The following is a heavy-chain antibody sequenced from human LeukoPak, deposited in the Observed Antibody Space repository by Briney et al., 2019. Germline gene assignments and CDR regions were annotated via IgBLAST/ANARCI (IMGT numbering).Heavy chain of an antibody. CDR1: GFTFSHYY. CDR2: ISSSGSNI. CDR3: ARDQALAGRFDY. V-gene: IGHV3-11*04. Sequence: GGSLRLSCAASGFTFSHYYMSCLRQAPGGGLEGVSYISSSGSNIYYADCVESRFTISRDYAKNSLYLHMKTLRGDDTAVYYCARDQALAGRFDYWGQGTLVTVSS. J-gene: IGHJ4*02. D-gene: IGHD6-19*01.